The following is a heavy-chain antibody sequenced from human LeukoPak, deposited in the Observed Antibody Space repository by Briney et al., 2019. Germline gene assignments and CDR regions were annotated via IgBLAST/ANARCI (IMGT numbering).Heavy chain of an antibody. CDR1: GFTFSSYD. J-gene: IGHJ4*02. CDR2: VTDTGGNT. D-gene: IGHD2-15*01. V-gene: IGHV3-23*01. Sequence: GSLRLSCAASGFTFSSYDMTWVRQAPVKGLEWLSVVTDTGGNTYHADSVKGRFTIPRDNSKNTVYLEMNSLRVEDTAVYYCAKGTVRSCSGPSCYPLDSWGQGTLVTVSS. CDR3: AKGTVRSCSGPSCYPLDS.